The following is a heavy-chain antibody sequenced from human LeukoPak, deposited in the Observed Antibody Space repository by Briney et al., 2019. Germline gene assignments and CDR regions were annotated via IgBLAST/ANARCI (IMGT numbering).Heavy chain of an antibody. CDR3: ARENQFFDWSFDF. D-gene: IGHD3-9*01. CDR2: INPVNGNT. V-gene: IGHV1-18*01. CDR1: GYTFNTHG. Sequence: ASVKVSCKASGYTFNTHGICWVRQAPGQGLEYMGWINPVNGNTNYTEKLQGRVTMTIDRVTSTAYMELRSLKSDDTAVYFCARENQFFDWSFDFWGQGTLVTVSS. J-gene: IGHJ4*02.